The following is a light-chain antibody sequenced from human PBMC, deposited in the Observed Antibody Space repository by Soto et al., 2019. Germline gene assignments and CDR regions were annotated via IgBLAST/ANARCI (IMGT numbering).Light chain of an antibody. Sequence: EIVLTQSPATLSVSAGGTVTLSCRASQSVGSSYLAWYQQNPGRAPRLLIYDASNRATGIPARFSGSGSGTDFTLTINSLEPEDFAVYYCQQRSNWPKTFGQGTKVDIK. CDR1: QSVGSSY. V-gene: IGKV3-11*01. CDR2: DAS. J-gene: IGKJ1*01. CDR3: QQRSNWPKT.